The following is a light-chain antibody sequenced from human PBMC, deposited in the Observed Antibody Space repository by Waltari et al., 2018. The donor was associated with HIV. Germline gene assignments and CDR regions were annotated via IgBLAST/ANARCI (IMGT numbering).Light chain of an antibody. Sequence: QSALTQPASVSGSPGPSITISCTGTSSDVGPYRLVSWYQHHPGKAPKLMIYEGNKRPSGVSNRFSGSKSGNTASLTISGLQAEDEADYYCSSYTSFSTVLFGGGTKLTVL. CDR2: EGN. V-gene: IGLV2-23*01. CDR3: SSYTSFSTVL. J-gene: IGLJ2*01. CDR1: SSDVGPYRL.